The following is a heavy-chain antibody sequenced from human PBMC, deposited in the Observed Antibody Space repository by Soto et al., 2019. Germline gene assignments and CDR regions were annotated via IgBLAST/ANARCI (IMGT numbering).Heavy chain of an antibody. D-gene: IGHD1-26*01. J-gene: IGHJ6*02. CDR3: ATGPVGVRDHYYCYFGMGE. CDR1: GYTFTSYA. CDR2: INAGNGNT. V-gene: IGHV1-3*01. Sequence: ASVKVSCKASGYTFTSYAMHWVRQAPGQRLEWMGWINAGNGNTKYSQKFQGRVTITRDTSASTAYMELSSLRSEDTAVYYCATGPVGVRDHYYCYFGMGEWGEGTRVT.